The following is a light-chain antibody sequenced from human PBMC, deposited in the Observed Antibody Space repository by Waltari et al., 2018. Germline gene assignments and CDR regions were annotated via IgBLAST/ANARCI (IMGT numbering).Light chain of an antibody. CDR3: SSYTSSSTHYV. Sequence: QSALTQPASVSGSPGQSITISCTGTSSDVGGYHSVSWYQQHPGKAPKLMIYEVSNRPSGVSNRFSGSKSGNTASLTISGLQAEDEAHYYCSSYTSSSTHYVFGTGTKVTVL. V-gene: IGLV2-14*01. CDR1: SSDVGGYHS. CDR2: EVS. J-gene: IGLJ1*01.